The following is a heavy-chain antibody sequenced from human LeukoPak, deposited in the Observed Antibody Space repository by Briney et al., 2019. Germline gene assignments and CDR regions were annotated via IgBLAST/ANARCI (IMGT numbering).Heavy chain of an antibody. V-gene: IGHV3-43*02. D-gene: IGHD6-13*01. Sequence: GGSLRLSCAASGFTFDDYAIYWVRHGRGKGMEWVSHIIRYFCIIYYAHSVKVPFTISTHNSKHSLYLQMNSLRTEDTALYYCAKEDYSSSWYALDYWGQGTLVTVSS. CDR3: AKEDYSSSWYALDY. CDR1: GFTFDDYA. J-gene: IGHJ4*02. CDR2: IIRYFCII.